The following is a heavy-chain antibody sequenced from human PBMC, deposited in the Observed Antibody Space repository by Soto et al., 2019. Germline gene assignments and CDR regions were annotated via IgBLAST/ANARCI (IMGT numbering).Heavy chain of an antibody. Sequence: QVQLVESGGGVVQPGRSLRLSCAASGFIFNDYAMHWVRQAPGKGLEWVAVISYGGDNKYYADSVRGRIAISRDNLKNTLDLQMNSLNPEDTAVYHCAKARHSTSWYGLEADFWGQGTLVTVSS. CDR3: AKARHSTSWYGLEADF. V-gene: IGHV3-30*09. D-gene: IGHD6-13*01. J-gene: IGHJ4*02. CDR2: ISYGGDNK. CDR1: GFIFNDYA.